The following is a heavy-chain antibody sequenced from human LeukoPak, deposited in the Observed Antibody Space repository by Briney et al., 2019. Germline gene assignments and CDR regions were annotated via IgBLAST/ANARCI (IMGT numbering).Heavy chain of an antibody. Sequence: GGSLRLSCAASGFTFSSYSMNWVRQAPGKGLEWVSGISWNSGNIGYADSVKGRFTISRDNAKNSLYLHMNSLRAEDTALYYCAKDKEYSSSSDFDFWGQGTLVTVSS. V-gene: IGHV3-9*01. D-gene: IGHD6-6*01. J-gene: IGHJ4*02. CDR3: AKDKEYSSSSDFDF. CDR2: ISWNSGNI. CDR1: GFTFSSYS.